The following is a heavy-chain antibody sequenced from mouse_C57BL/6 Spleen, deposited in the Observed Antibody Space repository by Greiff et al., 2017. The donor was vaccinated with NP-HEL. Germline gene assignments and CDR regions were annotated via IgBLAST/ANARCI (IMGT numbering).Heavy chain of an antibody. CDR3: ARQTTVVPYFDY. V-gene: IGHV1-69*01. Sequence: QVQLQQPGAELVMPGASVKLSCKASGYTFTSYWMHWVKQRPGQGLEWIGEIDPSDSYTNYNQKFKGKSTLTVDKSSSTAYMQLSSLTSEDSAVYYCARQTTVVPYFDYWGQGTTLTVSS. J-gene: IGHJ2*01. CDR1: GYTFTSYW. CDR2: IDPSDSYT. D-gene: IGHD1-1*01.